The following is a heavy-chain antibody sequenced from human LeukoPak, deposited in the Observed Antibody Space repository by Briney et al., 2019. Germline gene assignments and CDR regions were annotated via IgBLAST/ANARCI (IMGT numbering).Heavy chain of an antibody. CDR1: GGSISSYY. V-gene: IGHV4-59*01. J-gene: IGHJ5*02. Sequence: PSETLSLTCTVSGGSISSYYWSWIRQPPGKGLEWIGYIYYSGSTNYNPSLKSRVTISVDTSKSQFSLKLSSVTAADTAIYYCARGGYYGSGNDFRFDPWGQGTLVTVSS. D-gene: IGHD3-10*01. CDR2: IYYSGST. CDR3: ARGGYYGSGNDFRFDP.